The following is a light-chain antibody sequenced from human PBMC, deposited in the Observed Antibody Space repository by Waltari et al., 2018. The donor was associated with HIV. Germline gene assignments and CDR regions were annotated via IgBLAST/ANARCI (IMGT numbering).Light chain of an antibody. CDR1: SSGTGNYNL. CDR3: CAYAGGLE. J-gene: IGLJ2*01. Sequence: QSALTQPASVSGSPGQSITISCPGTSSGTGNYNLVSWYQLYPGKAPKLIIYEDNKRPSGVSNRFSGSKSADTASLTISGLQAEDEADYYCCAYAGGLEFGGGTKLTVL. CDR2: EDN. V-gene: IGLV2-23*01.